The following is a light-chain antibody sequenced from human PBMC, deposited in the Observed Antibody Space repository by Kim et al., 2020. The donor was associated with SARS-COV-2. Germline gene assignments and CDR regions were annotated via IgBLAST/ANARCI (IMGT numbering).Light chain of an antibody. Sequence: GQSVTIACTGTRSGVGGYNHFSWYQQHPGQAPPLIIYDVTKRPSGVPERFSGSKSGNPASLTVFWLQAEDDADYYCSSYGGSDNLIFGGGTRVTVL. V-gene: IGLV2-8*01. CDR2: DVT. CDR3: SSYGGSDNLI. CDR1: RSGVGGYNH. J-gene: IGLJ2*01.